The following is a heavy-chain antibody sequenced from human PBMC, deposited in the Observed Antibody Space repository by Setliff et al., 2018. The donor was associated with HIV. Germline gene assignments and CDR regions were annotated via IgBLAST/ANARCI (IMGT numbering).Heavy chain of an antibody. V-gene: IGHV1-2*02. D-gene: IGHD1-1*01. CDR1: GYTFTGYY. CDR2: INPNSSDT. J-gene: IGHJ4*02. CDR3: ARAREGWKPFAFDY. Sequence: ASVKVSCKASGYTFTGYYIHWVRQAPGQGLEWMAWINPNSSDTNYIQKFQGRVTMTTDTSTSTAYMELRSLRSDDTAVYFCARAREGWKPFAFDYWGQGTLVTVSS.